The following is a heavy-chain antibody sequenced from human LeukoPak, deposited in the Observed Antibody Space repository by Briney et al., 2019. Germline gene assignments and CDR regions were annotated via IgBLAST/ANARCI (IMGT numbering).Heavy chain of an antibody. Sequence: GGSLGLSCAASGFTVSSNYMTWVRQAPGKGLEWVSLIYSGGSTSYADSVRGRFTISRDNSKNTLYLQMNSLRAEDTAVYYCARIETVADAFDIWGQGTLVTVSS. CDR2: IYSGGST. CDR1: GFTVSSNY. V-gene: IGHV3-66*01. D-gene: IGHD1-1*01. J-gene: IGHJ3*02. CDR3: ARIETVADAFDI.